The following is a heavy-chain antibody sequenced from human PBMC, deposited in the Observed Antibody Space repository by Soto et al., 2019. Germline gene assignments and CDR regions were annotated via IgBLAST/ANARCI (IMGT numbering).Heavy chain of an antibody. V-gene: IGHV4-59*01. Sequence: SETLSLTCTVSGGSISSYYWSWIRQPPGKGLEWIGYIYYSGSTNYNPSLKSRVTISVDTSKNQFSLKLSSVTAADTAVYYCARANEYYYDSSGYDNWFDPWGQGTLVTVSS. CDR1: GGSISSYY. CDR2: IYYSGST. CDR3: ARANEYYYDSSGYDNWFDP. D-gene: IGHD3-22*01. J-gene: IGHJ5*02.